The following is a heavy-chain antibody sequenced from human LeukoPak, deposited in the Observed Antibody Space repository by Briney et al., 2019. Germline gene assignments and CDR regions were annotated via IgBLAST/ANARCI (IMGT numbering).Heavy chain of an antibody. CDR2: IRYDGSNK. D-gene: IGHD5-18*01. J-gene: IGHJ4*02. V-gene: IGHV3-30*02. CDR1: GFTFSSYG. CDR3: AKRGTVHVVDTAMAGGLSFDY. Sequence: GGSLRLSCAASGFTFSSYGMHWVRQAPGKGLEWVAFIRYDGSNKYYADSVKGRFTISRDNSKNTLYPQMHSLRAEDTAVYYCAKRGTVHVVDTAMAGGLSFDYWGQGTLVTVSS.